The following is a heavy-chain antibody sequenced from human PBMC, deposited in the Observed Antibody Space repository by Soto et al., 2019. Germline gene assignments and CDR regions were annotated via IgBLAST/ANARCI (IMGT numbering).Heavy chain of an antibody. D-gene: IGHD3-10*01. CDR2: IYYSGST. V-gene: IGHV4-59*01. CDR3: ARLHGSGGGYYYYGMDV. Sequence: PSETLSLTCTVSGGSISSYYWSWIRQPPGKGLEWIGYIYYSGSTNYNPSLKSRVTMSVDTSKNQFSLKLSSVTAADTAVYYCARLHGSGGGYYYYGMDVWGQGTTVTVSS. CDR1: GGSISSYY. J-gene: IGHJ6*02.